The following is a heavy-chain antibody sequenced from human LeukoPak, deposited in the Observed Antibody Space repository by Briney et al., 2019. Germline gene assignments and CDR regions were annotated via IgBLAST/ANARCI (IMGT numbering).Heavy chain of an antibody. Sequence: SETLSLTCAVYGGSFSSYYWSWIRQPPGKGLKWFGEINHRGSTNHNPSLKSRVTISVDPSKNQFSLKLSSVTAADTAVYYCARGRIHSRRFSYYMDVWGKGTTVTVSS. J-gene: IGHJ6*03. CDR1: GGSFSSYY. V-gene: IGHV4-34*01. CDR2: INHRGST. CDR3: ARGRIHSRRFSYYMDV. D-gene: IGHD2-15*01.